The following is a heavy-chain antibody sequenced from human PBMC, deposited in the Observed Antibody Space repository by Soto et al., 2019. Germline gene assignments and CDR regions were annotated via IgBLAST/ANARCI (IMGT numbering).Heavy chain of an antibody. CDR1: GGSISSDGYY. J-gene: IGHJ4*02. CDR2: IHYSGNT. Sequence: SETLSLTCTVSGGSISSDGYYWSWLRQFPGKGLEWIGYIHYSGNTYYNPSLKSRVTISVDTSNSQFPLKLSSVIAADTAVYYCARLADYFDSSGYYQERDYWGQGTLVTVSS. CDR3: ARLADYFDSSGYYQERDY. V-gene: IGHV4-31*03. D-gene: IGHD3-22*01.